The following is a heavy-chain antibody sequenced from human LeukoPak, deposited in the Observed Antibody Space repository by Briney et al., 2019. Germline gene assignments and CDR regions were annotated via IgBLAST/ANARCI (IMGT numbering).Heavy chain of an antibody. V-gene: IGHV4-34*01. CDR1: GGSFSDYY. Sequence: SETPSLTCAVYGGSFSDYYWTWIRQPPGKGLEWIGEINHSGSTNYNPSLKSRVTISVDTSKKQFSLKLDSVTAADTAVYYCARGFYYDRSGYYLAYWGQGTLVTVSS. D-gene: IGHD3-22*01. CDR3: ARGFYYDRSGYYLAY. J-gene: IGHJ4*02. CDR2: INHSGST.